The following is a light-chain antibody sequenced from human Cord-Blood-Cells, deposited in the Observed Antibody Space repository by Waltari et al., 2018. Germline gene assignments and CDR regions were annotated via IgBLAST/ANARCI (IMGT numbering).Light chain of an antibody. CDR2: DVS. CDR3: CSYAGSYTVV. Sequence: HSALTQPRSVSGSPGQSVTIPCTGPRSDVGGYNSVPWYQQHPVKAPKLMIYDVSKRPSGVPDRFSGSKSGNTASLTISGLQAEDEADYYCCSYAGSYTVVFGGGTKLTVL. V-gene: IGLV2-11*01. CDR1: RSDVGGYNS. J-gene: IGLJ2*01.